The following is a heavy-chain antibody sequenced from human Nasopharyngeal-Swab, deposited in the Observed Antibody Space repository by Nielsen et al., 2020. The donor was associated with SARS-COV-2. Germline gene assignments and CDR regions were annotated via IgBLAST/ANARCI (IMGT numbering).Heavy chain of an antibody. CDR3: ARDRSGHFDP. Sequence: KLQGRVTMTTDTSTSTAYMELRSLRSDDTAVYYCARDRSGHFDPWGQGTLVTVSS. D-gene: IGHD3-22*01. V-gene: IGHV1-18*01. J-gene: IGHJ5*02.